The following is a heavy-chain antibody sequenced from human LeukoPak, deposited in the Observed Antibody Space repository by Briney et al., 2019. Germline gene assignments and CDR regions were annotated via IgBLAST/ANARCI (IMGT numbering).Heavy chain of an antibody. J-gene: IGHJ4*02. CDR3: ARDLYSSSSGGY. Sequence: GGSLRLSCAASGFTFRKYAMSWVRQAPGKGLEWVSGINWNGGSTGYADSVKGRFTISRDNAKNSLYLQMNSLRAEDTALYYCARDLYSSSSGGYWGQGTLVTVSS. D-gene: IGHD6-6*01. CDR1: GFTFRKYA. CDR2: INWNGGST. V-gene: IGHV3-20*04.